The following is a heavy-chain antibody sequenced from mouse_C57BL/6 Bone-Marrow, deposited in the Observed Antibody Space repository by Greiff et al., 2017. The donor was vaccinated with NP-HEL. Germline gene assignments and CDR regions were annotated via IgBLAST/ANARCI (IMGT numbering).Heavy chain of an antibody. V-gene: IGHV1-69*01. J-gene: IGHJ3*01. D-gene: IGHD1-1*02. CDR1: GYTFTSYW. CDR3: ARGWVPAY. CDR2: IDPSDSYT. Sequence: QVQLQQPGAELVMPGASVKLSCKASGYTFTSYWMHWVKQRPGQGLEWIGEIDPSDSYTNYNQKFKGKSTLTVDKSSSTAYMQLSSLTSEDSAVYYCARGWVPAYWGQGTLVTVSA.